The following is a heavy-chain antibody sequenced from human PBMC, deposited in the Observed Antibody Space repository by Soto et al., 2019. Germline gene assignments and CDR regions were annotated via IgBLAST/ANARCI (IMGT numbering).Heavy chain of an antibody. V-gene: IGHV3-30*18. J-gene: IGHJ6*02. D-gene: IGHD3-3*01. CDR3: AKIATHLWDDWYYYGMDV. Sequence: QVQLVESGGGVVQPGRSLRLSCAASGFTFSSYGMHWVRQAPGKGLEWVAVISYDGSNKYYADSVKGRFTISRDNSKNTLYLQMNSLRAEDTAVYYCAKIATHLWDDWYYYGMDVWGQGTTVTVSS. CDR1: GFTFSSYG. CDR2: ISYDGSNK.